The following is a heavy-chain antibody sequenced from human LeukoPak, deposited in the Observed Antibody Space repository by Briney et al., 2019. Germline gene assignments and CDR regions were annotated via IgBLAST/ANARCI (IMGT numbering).Heavy chain of an antibody. V-gene: IGHV4-39*07. CDR3: ARLLRLGSSGYYYAFDY. D-gene: IGHD3-22*01. J-gene: IGHJ4*02. CDR1: GGSISSSSYY. CDR2: IYYSGST. Sequence: SETLSLTCTVSGGSISSSSYYWGWIRQPPGKGLEWIGSIYYSGSTYYNPSLKSRVTISVDTSKNQFSLKLSSVTAADTAVYYCARLLRLGSSGYYYAFDYWGQGTLVTVSS.